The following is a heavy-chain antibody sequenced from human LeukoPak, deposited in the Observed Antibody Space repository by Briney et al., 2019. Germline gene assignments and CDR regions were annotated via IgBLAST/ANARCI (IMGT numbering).Heavy chain of an antibody. CDR1: GGSISYNNSY. V-gene: IGHV4-39*07. CDR2: IYFSGST. Sequence: PSETLSLTCTVSGGSISYNNSYWGWIRRPPGKGLEWIGNIYFSGSTYYKQSLKSRVTISVDTSKNQFSLKLRSVTAADTAVYYCARASCGGGTCYDSRGWFDPWGQGTLVTVSS. J-gene: IGHJ5*02. D-gene: IGHD2-15*01. CDR3: ARASCGGGTCYDSRGWFDP.